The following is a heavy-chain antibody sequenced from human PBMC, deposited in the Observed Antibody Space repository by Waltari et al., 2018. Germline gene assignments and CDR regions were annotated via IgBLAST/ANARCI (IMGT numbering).Heavy chain of an antibody. D-gene: IGHD1-26*01. Sequence: EVHLLEPGGGLVQPVGYLRLSCAAYGFTFRCSAISCIRQAPGKGLEWVSAISGKCGTAYYADAVKGRVTITRDNFKSTVYLQLNSLRAEDTAVYDCAKDLGGNYDYGMDLWVQGTMVTVSS. V-gene: IGHV3-23*01. CDR3: AKDLGGNYDYGMDL. J-gene: IGHJ6*02. CDR1: GFTFRCSA. CDR2: ISGKCGTA.